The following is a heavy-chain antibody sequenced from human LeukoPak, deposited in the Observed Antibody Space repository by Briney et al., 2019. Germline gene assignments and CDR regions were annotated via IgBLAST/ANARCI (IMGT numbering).Heavy chain of an antibody. D-gene: IGHD6-19*01. V-gene: IGHV1-69*13. CDR1: GYTFTNYD. Sequence: ASVKVSCKASGYTFTNYDINWVRQAPGQGLEWMGGIIPIFGTANYAQKFQGRVTITADESTSTAYMELSSLRSEDTAVYYCARGQWLVRSYYYYGMDVWGQGTTVTVSS. CDR3: ARGQWLVRSYYYYGMDV. CDR2: IIPIFGTA. J-gene: IGHJ6*02.